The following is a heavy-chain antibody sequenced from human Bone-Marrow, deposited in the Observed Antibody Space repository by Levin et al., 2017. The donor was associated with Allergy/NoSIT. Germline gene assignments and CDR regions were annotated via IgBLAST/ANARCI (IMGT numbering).Heavy chain of an antibody. D-gene: IGHD2-8*01. CDR2: ITASSTYS. V-gene: IGHV3-21*01. J-gene: IGHJ5*02. Sequence: GESLKISCAASGFPFSVYSMNWVRQAPGKGLEWVSSITASSTYSYYADSVKGRFTISRDNAKNSLFLQMSILRVEDTALYYCARDLAYVGAWGQGTLVTVSS. CDR1: GFPFSVYS. CDR3: ARDLAYVGA.